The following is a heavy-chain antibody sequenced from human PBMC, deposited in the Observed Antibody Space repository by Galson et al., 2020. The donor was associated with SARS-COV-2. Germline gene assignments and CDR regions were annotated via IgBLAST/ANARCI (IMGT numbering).Heavy chain of an antibody. CDR3: ASSRRFSGFDAFDI. D-gene: IGHD3-10*01. CDR2: ISSSSSYT. Sequence: GESLKISCAASGFTFSDYYMSWIRQAPGKGLEWVSYISSSSSYTNYADSVKGRFTISRDNAKNSLYLQMNSLRAEDTAVYYCASSRRFSGFDAFDIWGQGTMVTVSS. CDR1: GFTFSDYY. J-gene: IGHJ3*02. V-gene: IGHV3-11*06.